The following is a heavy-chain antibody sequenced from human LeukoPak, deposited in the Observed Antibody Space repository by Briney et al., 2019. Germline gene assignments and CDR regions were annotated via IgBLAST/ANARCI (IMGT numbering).Heavy chain of an antibody. CDR1: GFTFSSYG. Sequence: PGGSLRLSCAASGFTFSSYGMSWVRQAPGKGLEWVSAISGSGGSTYYADSVKGRFTISRDNSKNTLYLQMNSLRAEDTAVYYCARDLGTVTQVLLGYWGQGTLVTVSS. D-gene: IGHD4-17*01. V-gene: IGHV3-23*01. CDR2: ISGSGGST. CDR3: ARDLGTVTQVLLGY. J-gene: IGHJ4*02.